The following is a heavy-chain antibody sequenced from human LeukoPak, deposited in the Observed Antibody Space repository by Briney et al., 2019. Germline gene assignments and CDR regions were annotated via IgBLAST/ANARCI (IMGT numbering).Heavy chain of an antibody. CDR3: ARVDYGDFVFDY. V-gene: IGHV3-64*01. D-gene: IGHD4-17*01. CDR2: IIGSGGST. J-gene: IGHJ4*02. CDR1: GFTFSSYA. Sequence: GGSLRLSCAASGFTFSSYAMYWVRHAPGKGLEYVSAIIGSGGSTYYANSVKGRFTISRDNSKNTLYLQMGSLRAEDMAVYYCARVDYGDFVFDYWGQGTLVTVSS.